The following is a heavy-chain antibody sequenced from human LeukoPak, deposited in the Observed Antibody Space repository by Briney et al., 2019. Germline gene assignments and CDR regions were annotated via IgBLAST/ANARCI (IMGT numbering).Heavy chain of an antibody. D-gene: IGHD2/OR15-2a*01. CDR1: DGSISSYY. Sequence: SETLSLTCTVSDGSISSYYWSWIRQPPGKGLEWIGYIYYSGSTNYNPSLKSRVTISVDTSKNQFSLKLSSVTAADTAVYYCARDNRIYYGMDVWGQGTTVTVSS. CDR3: ARDNRIYYGMDV. CDR2: IYYSGST. V-gene: IGHV4-59*01. J-gene: IGHJ6*02.